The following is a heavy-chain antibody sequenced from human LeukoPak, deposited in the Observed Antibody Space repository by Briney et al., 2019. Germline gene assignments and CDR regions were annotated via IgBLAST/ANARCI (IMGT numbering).Heavy chain of an antibody. V-gene: IGHV4-39*07. CDR2: MYYSGINY. D-gene: IGHD2-2*01. J-gene: IGHJ4*02. CDR3: ARGGQAEDIVVVPAAAHTF. CDR1: GGSISSTGYY. Sequence: LDTLSLTCTVSGGSISSTGYYWRWTRQPPGKGLEWIGRMYYSGINYYYNPSLNNRGTISLEPFHHEFSLDHRSVTARDTPVYYCARGGQAEDIVVVPAAAHTFWGQGTLVTVSS.